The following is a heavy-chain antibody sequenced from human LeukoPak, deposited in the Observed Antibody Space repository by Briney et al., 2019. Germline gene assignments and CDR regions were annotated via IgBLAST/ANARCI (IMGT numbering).Heavy chain of an antibody. Sequence: GGSLRLSCAVSGFTFWGTGMSWVRQAPGKGLEWVSFIYSDNTHYSDSVKGRFTISRDNSKNTLYLQMNSLRAEDTAVYYCARRAGAYSHPYDYWGQGTLVTVSS. CDR1: GFTFWGTG. CDR2: IYSDNT. D-gene: IGHD4/OR15-4a*01. CDR3: ARRAGAYSHPYDY. V-gene: IGHV3-53*01. J-gene: IGHJ4*02.